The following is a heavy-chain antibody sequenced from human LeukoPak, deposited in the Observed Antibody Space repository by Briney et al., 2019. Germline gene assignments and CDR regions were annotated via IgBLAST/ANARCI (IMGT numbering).Heavy chain of an antibody. CDR2: INPSGGST. CDR3: AREGNWNYDI. D-gene: IGHD1-7*01. J-gene: IGHJ4*02. CDR1: GYTFTSYY. Sequence: ASVKVSCKASGYTFTSYYMHWGRQAPGQGLEWMGIINPSGGSTSYAQKFQGRVTMTRDMSTSTVYMELSSLRSEDTAVYYCAREGNWNYDIWGQGTLVTLSS. V-gene: IGHV1-46*01.